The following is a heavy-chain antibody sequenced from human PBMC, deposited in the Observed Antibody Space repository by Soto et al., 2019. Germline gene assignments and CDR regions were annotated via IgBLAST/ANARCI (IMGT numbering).Heavy chain of an antibody. CDR2: MNPNSGNT. CDR1: GYTCTSYD. Sequence: QVQLVQSGAEVKKPGASVTVSCKASGYTCTSYDINWVRQATGQGLEWMGWMNPNSGNTGYAQKFQGRVTMTRNTSISTAYMELSSLRSEDTSVYYCARGWYYGSGSPFDPWGQGTLVTVSS. V-gene: IGHV1-8*01. J-gene: IGHJ5*02. D-gene: IGHD3-10*01. CDR3: ARGWYYGSGSPFDP.